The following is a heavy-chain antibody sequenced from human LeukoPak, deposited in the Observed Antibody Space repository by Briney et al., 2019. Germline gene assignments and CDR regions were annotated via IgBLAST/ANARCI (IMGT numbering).Heavy chain of an antibody. CDR3: ARDLSIATKAFDI. J-gene: IGHJ3*02. D-gene: IGHD6-6*01. Sequence: ASVTVSCTASGYTFTGYYMHWVRQAPGQGLEWMGRINPNSGGTNYAQKFQGRVTMTRDTSISTAYMELSRLRSDDTAVYYCARDLSIATKAFDIWGQGTMVTVSS. V-gene: IGHV1-2*06. CDR2: INPNSGGT. CDR1: GYTFTGYY.